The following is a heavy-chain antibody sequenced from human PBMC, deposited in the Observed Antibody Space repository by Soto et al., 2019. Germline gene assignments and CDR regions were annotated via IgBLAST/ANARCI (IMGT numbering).Heavy chain of an antibody. CDR2: IYSGGST. CDR3: ARVAYDSSGYPLGYFDY. Sequence: AGGSLRLSCAASGFTVSSNYMSWVRQAPGKGLEWVSVIYSGGSTYYADSVKGRFTISRDNSKNTLYLQMNSLRAEDTAVYYCARVAYDSSGYPLGYFDYWGQGTLVTVSS. CDR1: GFTVSSNY. D-gene: IGHD3-22*01. V-gene: IGHV3-53*01. J-gene: IGHJ4*02.